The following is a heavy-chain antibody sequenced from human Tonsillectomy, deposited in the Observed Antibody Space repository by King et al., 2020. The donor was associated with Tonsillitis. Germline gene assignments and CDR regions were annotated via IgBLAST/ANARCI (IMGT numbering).Heavy chain of an antibody. Sequence: VQLVESGGGLVQPGGSLRLSCAASGFTFSSYAMSWVRQAPGKGLECVSGISGPGGSTYYAASVKGRFTISRDNSKNTLYLQMNSLRAEDTALYYCAKDRNLINTHFDYWGQGTLVTVSS. J-gene: IGHJ4*02. CDR1: GFTFSSYA. D-gene: IGHD1-14*01. CDR3: AKDRNLINTHFDY. CDR2: ISGPGGST. V-gene: IGHV3-23*04.